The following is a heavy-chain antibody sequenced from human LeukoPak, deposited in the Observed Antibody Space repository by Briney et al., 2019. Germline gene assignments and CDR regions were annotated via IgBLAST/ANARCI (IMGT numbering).Heavy chain of an antibody. CDR3: ITDLGLTMIRGVIVS. Sequence: GESLRLSCAASGFTFTNAWMSWVRQAPGKGLERVGRIKSKGDGETTDYAAPVKGRFTMSRDDSKDTLFLQMNGLMVEDTALYYYITDLGLTMIRGVIVSWGQGTLVTVSS. CDR1: GFTFTNAW. J-gene: IGHJ4*02. D-gene: IGHD3-10*01. CDR2: IKSKGDGETT. V-gene: IGHV3-15*01.